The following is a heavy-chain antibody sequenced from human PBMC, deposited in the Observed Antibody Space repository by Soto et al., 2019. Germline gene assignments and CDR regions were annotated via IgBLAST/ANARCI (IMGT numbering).Heavy chain of an antibody. D-gene: IGHD3-10*01. CDR2: VFYSGAT. Sequence: SETLSLTCNVSGGPIKTGDYYWNWIRQPPGKGLEWIGYVFYSGATNYSPSLKSRAAISMDTSKNQFSLSLTSVTAADTAVYYCARAGFSYGHLLFWGQGIRVTVSS. V-gene: IGHV4-30-4*01. J-gene: IGHJ4*02. CDR3: ARAGFSYGHLLF. CDR1: GGPIKTGDYY.